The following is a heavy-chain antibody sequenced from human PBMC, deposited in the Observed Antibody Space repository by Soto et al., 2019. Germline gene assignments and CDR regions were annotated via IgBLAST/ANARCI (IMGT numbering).Heavy chain of an antibody. D-gene: IGHD7-27*01. CDR3: AKDGVENWGGRFDY. CDR2: ISGSGGST. J-gene: IGHJ4*02. CDR1: GFTFSSYA. V-gene: IGHV3-23*01. Sequence: EVQLLESGGGLVQPGGSLRLSCAASGFTFSSYAMSWVRQAPGKVLGWVSAISGSGGSTYYADSVKGRFTISRDNSKNTLYLQMNSLRAEDTAVYYCAKDGVENWGGRFDYWGQGTLVTVSS.